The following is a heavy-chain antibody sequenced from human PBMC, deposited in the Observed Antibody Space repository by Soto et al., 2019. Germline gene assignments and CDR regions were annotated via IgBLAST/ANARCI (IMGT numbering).Heavy chain of an antibody. D-gene: IGHD3-22*01. V-gene: IGHV3-23*01. CDR2: ISGSGGST. CDR3: AKNSSGHYDPSDY. J-gene: IGHJ4*02. Sequence: GGSLRLSCPASGFTFSNYAMSGVRQAPGKGLEWVSAISGSGGSTYYADSVKGRFTISRDNSKNTLYLQMNSLRAGDTAVYYCAKNSSGHYDPSDYWGQGTLVTVSS. CDR1: GFTFSNYA.